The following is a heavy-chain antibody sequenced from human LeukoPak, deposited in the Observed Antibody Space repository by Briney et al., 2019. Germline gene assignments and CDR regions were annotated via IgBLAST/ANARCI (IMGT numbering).Heavy chain of an antibody. CDR1: RFTFYDYG. Sequence: GGSLRLSCEASRFTFYDYGMSWVRQAPGKGLEWVSGINWNGGSTGYADSVKGRFTISRDNAKNSLYLQMNSLRAEDTALYHCAKGQAEYFQHWGQGTLVTVSS. V-gene: IGHV3-20*01. CDR3: AKGQAEYFQH. J-gene: IGHJ1*01. CDR2: INWNGGST.